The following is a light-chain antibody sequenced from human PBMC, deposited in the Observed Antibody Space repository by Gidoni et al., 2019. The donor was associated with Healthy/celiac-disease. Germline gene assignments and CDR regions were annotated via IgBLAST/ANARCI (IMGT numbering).Light chain of an antibody. Sequence: ESVLTQSPGTLSLSPGERATLSCRASQAVSNSYLAWYVQKPGQPPRLLIYGASNRATGTPDRFSGSGSGTDFTLTISRLEPEDFATYYCQQYGSSSGAFGQGTKVEIK. J-gene: IGKJ1*01. CDR1: QAVSNSY. CDR3: QQYGSSSGA. V-gene: IGKV3-20*01. CDR2: GAS.